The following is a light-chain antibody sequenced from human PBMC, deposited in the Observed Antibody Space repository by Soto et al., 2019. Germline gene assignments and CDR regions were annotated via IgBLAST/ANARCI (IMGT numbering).Light chain of an antibody. CDR1: QSLSRNY. CDR3: QQYDWSPGT. CDR2: GAS. Sequence: EVVLTQSPGTLSLSPGERATLSCRASQSLSRNYLAWYQQKPGQAPRLLIHGASGRATGIPDRFSGSGSGTDFTLTISRLEPEDFAVYYCQQYDWSPGTFGQGTEVEI. J-gene: IGKJ1*01. V-gene: IGKV3-20*01.